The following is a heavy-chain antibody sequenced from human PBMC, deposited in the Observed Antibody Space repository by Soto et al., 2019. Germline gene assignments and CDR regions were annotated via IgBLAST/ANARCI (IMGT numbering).Heavy chain of an antibody. Sequence: QVQLVESGGGVVQPGRSLRLSCAASGFTFSSSGMHWVGQAPGQGLEWVAVISDDGSNKYYADSVKGRFTISRDNSKNTLYLQMNSLGAEDTAVYYCAKDRRTEGGMDVWGQGTTVTVSS. CDR2: ISDDGSNK. V-gene: IGHV3-30*18. D-gene: IGHD6-6*01. CDR1: GFTFSSSG. J-gene: IGHJ6*02. CDR3: AKDRRTEGGMDV.